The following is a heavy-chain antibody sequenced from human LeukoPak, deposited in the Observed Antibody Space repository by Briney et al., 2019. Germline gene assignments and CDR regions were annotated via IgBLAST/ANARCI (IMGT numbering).Heavy chain of an antibody. CDR2: ISYDGSEK. V-gene: IGHV3-30*11. J-gene: IGHJ3*02. Sequence: AGGSLRLSCGASGFTLSNHAVHWVRRAPGKGLQWVAVISYDGSEKSYGDAVKGRFIISRDNSKNTVSLQMNSLRVEDTGVYFCARVSAPDIVPTFPIFEMWGQGTMVIVSS. CDR1: GFTLSNHA. D-gene: IGHD5-12*01. CDR3: ARVSAPDIVPTFPIFEM.